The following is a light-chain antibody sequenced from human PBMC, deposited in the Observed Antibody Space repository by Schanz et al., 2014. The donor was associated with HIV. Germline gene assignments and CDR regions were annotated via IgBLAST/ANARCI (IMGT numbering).Light chain of an antibody. CDR1: SSDVGSYNL. CDR2: EVS. Sequence: QSALTQPASVSGSPGQSITISCTGTSSDVGSYNLVSWYQQHPGKAPKLMIYEVSKRPLGVPDRFSGSKSGNTASLTVSRLQAEDEAHYYCSSYTSTNTVVFGGGTKLTVL. J-gene: IGLJ3*02. CDR3: SSYTSTNTVV. V-gene: IGLV2-14*02.